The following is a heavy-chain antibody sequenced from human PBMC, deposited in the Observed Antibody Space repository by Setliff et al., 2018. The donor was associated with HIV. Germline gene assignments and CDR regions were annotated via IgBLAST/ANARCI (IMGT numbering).Heavy chain of an antibody. V-gene: IGHV1-2*02. CDR3: ARGAWYTSGWYSSRYMDV. CDR1: GYTFTGYY. CDR2: INPNSDDT. J-gene: IGHJ6*03. Sequence: ASVKVSCKASGYTFTGYYIHWVRQAPGQGLEWMGWINPNSDDTIYAQTFQGRVTMTRDTSTSTAYMELSRLRSEDTAVYYCARGAWYTSGWYSSRYMDVWGKGTTVTVSS. D-gene: IGHD6-19*01.